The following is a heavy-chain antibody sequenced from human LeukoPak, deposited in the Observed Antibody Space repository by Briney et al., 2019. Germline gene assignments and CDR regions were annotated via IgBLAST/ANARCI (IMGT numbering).Heavy chain of an antibody. J-gene: IGHJ4*02. CDR3: AKEGRSLQTY. CDR2: IKEDGTET. D-gene: IGHD5-24*01. CDR1: GFMFSSNW. V-gene: IGHV3-7*03. Sequence: GGSLRLSCAASGFMFSSNWMSWVRLAPGKGLEWVASIKEDGTETYYVDSVKGRFTISRDNAKNSLYLQMNSLRVEDTAVYYCAKEGRSLQTYWGQGTLVTVSS.